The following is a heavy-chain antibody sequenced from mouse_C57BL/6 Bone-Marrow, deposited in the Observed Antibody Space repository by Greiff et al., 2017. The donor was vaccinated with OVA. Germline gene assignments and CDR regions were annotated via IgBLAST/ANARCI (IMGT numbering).Heavy chain of an antibody. CDR1: GYTFTDYY. Sequence: VQLQQSGAELVRPGASVKLSCKASGYTFTDYYINWVKQRPGQGLEWIARIYPGSGNTYYNEKFKGKATLTAEKSSSTAYMQLSSLTSEDSAVYFCARGGAAQAIPCAYWGQGTLVTVSA. J-gene: IGHJ3*01. V-gene: IGHV1-76*01. CDR2: IYPGSGNT. D-gene: IGHD3-2*02. CDR3: ARGGAAQAIPCAY.